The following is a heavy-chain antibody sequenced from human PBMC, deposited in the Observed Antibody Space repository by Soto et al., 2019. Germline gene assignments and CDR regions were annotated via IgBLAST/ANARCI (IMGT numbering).Heavy chain of an antibody. Sequence: SETLSLTCTVSGGSISSGDYYWSWIRQPPGKGLEWIGYIYYSGSTYYNPSLKSRVTISVDTSKNQFSLKLSSVTAADTAVYYCAREGKVVVADPNYYYFDYWGQGTLVTVSS. CDR3: AREGKVVVADPNYYYFDY. J-gene: IGHJ4*02. V-gene: IGHV4-30-4*01. D-gene: IGHD2-15*01. CDR2: IYYSGST. CDR1: GGSISSGDYY.